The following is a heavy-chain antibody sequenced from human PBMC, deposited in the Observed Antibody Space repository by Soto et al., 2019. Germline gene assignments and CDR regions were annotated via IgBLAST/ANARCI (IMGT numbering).Heavy chain of an antibody. CDR1: GGSISSGGYY. CDR3: VRDRLPHEGIVATILFDY. CDR2: IYYSGST. V-gene: IGHV4-31*03. D-gene: IGHD5-12*01. J-gene: IGHJ4*02. Sequence: PAETLSLTCTVSGGSISSGGYYWSWIRQHPGKGLEWIGYIYYSGSTYYNPSLKSRVTISVDTSKNQFSLKLSSVTAADTAVYYCVRDRLPHEGIVATILFDYWGQGTLVTVSS.